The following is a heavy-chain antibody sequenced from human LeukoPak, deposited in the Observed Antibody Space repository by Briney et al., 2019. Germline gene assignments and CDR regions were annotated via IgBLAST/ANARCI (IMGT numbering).Heavy chain of an antibody. V-gene: IGHV3-49*03. CDR2: IRSKAYGGTT. Sequence: GGSLRLSCTASGFTFGDYAMSWFRQAPGKGLEWVGFIRSKAYGGTTEYAASVKGRFTISRDDSKSTAYLQMNSLKTEDTAVYYCTRGSNDYGDYEPGWILMDVWGQGTTVTVSS. J-gene: IGHJ6*02. CDR3: TRGSNDYGDYEPGWILMDV. CDR1: GFTFGDYA. D-gene: IGHD4-17*01.